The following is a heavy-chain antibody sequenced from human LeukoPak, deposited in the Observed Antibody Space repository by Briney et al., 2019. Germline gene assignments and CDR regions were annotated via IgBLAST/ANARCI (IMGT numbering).Heavy chain of an antibody. CDR1: GGSFSGYY. CDR2: VNHSGST. Sequence: SETLSLTCAVYGGSFSGYYWSWIRQPPGKGLEWIGEVNHSGSTNYNPSLKSRVTISVDTSKNQFSLKLSTVTAADTAVYYCARCPQPVRVYYFDYWGQGTLVTVSS. V-gene: IGHV4-34*01. D-gene: IGHD2-2*01. J-gene: IGHJ4*02. CDR3: ARCPQPVRVYYFDY.